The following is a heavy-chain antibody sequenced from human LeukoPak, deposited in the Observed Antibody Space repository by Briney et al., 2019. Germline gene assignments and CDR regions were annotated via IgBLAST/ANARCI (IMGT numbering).Heavy chain of an antibody. CDR3: ARLRGSYDSSGYQYYFDY. Sequence: GRSLRLSCAASGFTFSSYSMNWVRQAPGKGLEWVSSISSSSSYIYYADSVKGRFTISRDNAKNSLYLQMNSLRAEDTAVYYCARLRGSYDSSGYQYYFDYWGQGTLVTVSS. J-gene: IGHJ4*02. D-gene: IGHD3-22*01. V-gene: IGHV3-21*01. CDR2: ISSSSSYI. CDR1: GFTFSSYS.